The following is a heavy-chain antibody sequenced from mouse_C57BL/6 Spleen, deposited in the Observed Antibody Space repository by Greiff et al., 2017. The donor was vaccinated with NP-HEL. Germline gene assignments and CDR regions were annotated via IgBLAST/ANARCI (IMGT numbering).Heavy chain of an antibody. Sequence: EVKLQESGPELVKPGASVKMSCKASGYTFTDYNMHWVKQSHGKSLEWIGYINPNNGGTSYNQKFKGKATLTVNKSSSTAYMELRSLTSEDSAVYYCARATTVVADYWGQGTTLTVSS. CDR1: GYTFTDYN. CDR2: INPNNGGT. CDR3: ARATTVVADY. D-gene: IGHD1-1*01. J-gene: IGHJ2*01. V-gene: IGHV1-22*01.